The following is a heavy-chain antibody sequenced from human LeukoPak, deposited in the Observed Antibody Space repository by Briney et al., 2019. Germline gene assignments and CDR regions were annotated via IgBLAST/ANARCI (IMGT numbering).Heavy chain of an antibody. J-gene: IGHJ4*02. CDR2: ISAYNGNT. V-gene: IGHV1-18*04. D-gene: IGHD3-10*01. Sequence: ASVKVSCKASGYTLTSYGISWVRQAPGQGLEWMGLISAYNGNTNYAQKLQGRVTMTTDTSTSTAYMELRSLRSDDTAVYYCARDTARYYGSGSYYNGDYWGQGTLVTVSS. CDR3: ARDTARYYGSGSYYNGDY. CDR1: GYTLTSYG.